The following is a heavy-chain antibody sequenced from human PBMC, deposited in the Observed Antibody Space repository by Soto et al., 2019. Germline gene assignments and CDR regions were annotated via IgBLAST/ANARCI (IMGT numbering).Heavy chain of an antibody. Sequence: QVHLVQSGAEVKKPGASVKVSCKASGYTFTSYGITWVRQAPGQGLEWMGWISAHNGNTDYAQKLQGRVIVTRDTSPSTAYMEVRSLRSDDTAVYYCARGRYGDYWGQGALVTVSS. CDR2: ISAHNGNT. V-gene: IGHV1-18*01. CDR1: GYTFTSYG. D-gene: IGHD1-1*01. J-gene: IGHJ4*02. CDR3: ARGRYGDY.